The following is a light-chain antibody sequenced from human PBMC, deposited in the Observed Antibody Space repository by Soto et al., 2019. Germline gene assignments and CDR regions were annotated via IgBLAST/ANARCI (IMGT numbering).Light chain of an antibody. CDR1: QRFSGY. V-gene: IGKV3-11*01. CDR2: DTS. CDR3: QCIDWPRT. Sequence: EIVLTQSPATLSLSPGERATLSCRASQRFSGYIAWYQQKPDQGPRLLIYDTSMRAAGIPARFSGSGSGTDFTLTISSLEPEDFAVYYCQCIDWPRTFGQGTRLEIK. J-gene: IGKJ5*01.